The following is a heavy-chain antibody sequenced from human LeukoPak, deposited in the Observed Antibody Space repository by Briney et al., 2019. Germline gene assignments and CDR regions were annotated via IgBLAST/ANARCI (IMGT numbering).Heavy chain of an antibody. D-gene: IGHD2-2*01. CDR3: ARGYCSSTSCYAADY. V-gene: IGHV1-2*02. Sequence: GASVKVSCKASGYTFTGYYMHWVRQAPGQGPEWMGWINPNSGATSYAQKFEGRVTMTRDTSISTAYMELSRLRSDDTAVYYCARGYCSSTSCYAADYWGQGTLVTVSS. CDR1: GYTFTGYY. J-gene: IGHJ4*02. CDR2: INPNSGAT.